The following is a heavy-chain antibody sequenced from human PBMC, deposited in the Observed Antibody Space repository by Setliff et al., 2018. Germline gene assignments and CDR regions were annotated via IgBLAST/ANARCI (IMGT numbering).Heavy chain of an antibody. CDR1: DGSFSDYY. V-gene: IGHV4-34*01. CDR3: ARRWNFGPYGSGIHDGFDM. Sequence: SETLSLTCAVYDGSFSDYYWSWIRQPPGRGLEWIGEINHYGSTSYKSSLKSRVTISVDTSKTQFSLKLSSVTAADTAVYYCARRWNFGPYGSGIHDGFDMWGQGTMVTVSS. D-gene: IGHD3-10*01. J-gene: IGHJ3*02. CDR2: INHYGST.